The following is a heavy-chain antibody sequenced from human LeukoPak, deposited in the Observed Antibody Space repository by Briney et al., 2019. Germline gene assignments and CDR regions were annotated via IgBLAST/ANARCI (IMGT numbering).Heavy chain of an antibody. J-gene: IGHJ4*02. Sequence: GASVKVSCKTSAYTFTSYDINWVRQATGQGLEWKGWMNPNSANTGYAQKFQGRVTMTTNNSITTAYMELSSLRSEDTAVYYCARGPSPLYGDSDYWGQGTLVTVSS. D-gene: IGHD4-17*01. CDR3: ARGPSPLYGDSDY. V-gene: IGHV1-8*01. CDR2: MNPNSANT. CDR1: AYTFTSYD.